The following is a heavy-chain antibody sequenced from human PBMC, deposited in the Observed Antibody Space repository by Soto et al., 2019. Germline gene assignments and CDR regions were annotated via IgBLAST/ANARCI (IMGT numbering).Heavy chain of an antibody. J-gene: IGHJ4*01. Sequence: PSETLSLTCAVYGGSFSGYYWSWIRHPPGKGLEWIGEINHDGDTNYSPSLKSRVTISVDTSKNQFSLRLTSVTAADTAVYYCASARYDYWGHGTLVTVSS. V-gene: IGHV4-34*01. CDR1: GGSFSGYY. CDR2: INHDGDT. D-gene: IGHD6-6*01. CDR3: ASARYDY.